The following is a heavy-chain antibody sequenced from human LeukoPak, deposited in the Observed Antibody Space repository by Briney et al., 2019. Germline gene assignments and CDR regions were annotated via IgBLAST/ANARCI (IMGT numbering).Heavy chain of an antibody. CDR1: GFTFSSYW. V-gene: IGHV3-23*01. CDR3: AKDRSSSWYFDY. CDR2: VSGSGDNT. Sequence: PGGSLRLSCAASGFTFSSYWMSWVRQGPGKGLEWVAAVSGSGDNTYYADSVKGRFTISRDNSRNTLYLQMNSLRGEDTAVYYCAKDRSSSWYFDYWGQGTLVTVSS. D-gene: IGHD6-13*01. J-gene: IGHJ4*02.